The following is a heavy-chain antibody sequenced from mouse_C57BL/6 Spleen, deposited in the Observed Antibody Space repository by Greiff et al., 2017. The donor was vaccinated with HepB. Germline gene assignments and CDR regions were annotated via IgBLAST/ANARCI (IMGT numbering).Heavy chain of an antibody. Sequence: VQVVESGPELVKPGASVKISCKASGYSFTSYYIHWVKQRPGQGLEWIGWIYPGSGNTKYNEKFKGKATLTADTSSSTAYMQLSSLTSEDSAVYYCARGGYDYDEDYYAMDYWGQGTSVTVSS. V-gene: IGHV1-66*01. J-gene: IGHJ4*01. D-gene: IGHD2-4*01. CDR2: IYPGSGNT. CDR1: GYSFTSYY. CDR3: ARGGYDYDEDYYAMDY.